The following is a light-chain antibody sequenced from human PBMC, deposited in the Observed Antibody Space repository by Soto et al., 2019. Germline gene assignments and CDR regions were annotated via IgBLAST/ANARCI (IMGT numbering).Light chain of an antibody. CDR2: DVT. Sequence: QSALTQPRSVSGSPGQSVTISCTGTSSDVGAYYYVSWYRHLPGKAPKLMIYDVTKRPSGVPDRFSGSKSGNTASLTISGLQAEDEADYYCCSYADTYTFVFGSGTKVTVL. J-gene: IGLJ1*01. CDR1: SSDVGAYYY. CDR3: CSYADTYTFV. V-gene: IGLV2-11*01.